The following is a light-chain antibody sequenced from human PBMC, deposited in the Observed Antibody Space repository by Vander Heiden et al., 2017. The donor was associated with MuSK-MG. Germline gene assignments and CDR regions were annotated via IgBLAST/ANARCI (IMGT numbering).Light chain of an antibody. J-gene: IGKJ4*01. CDR2: DIS. CDR1: QSDGSY. Sequence: EIVLTQSPATLSLSPGEVATLSCRASQSDGSYLGWYQQKPGQAPRLLIYDISNRATGIPARFSGSGSGTDFTLTISSLEPEDFAVYYCQQRANWPLTFGGGTKVEIK. CDR3: QQRANWPLT. V-gene: IGKV3-11*01.